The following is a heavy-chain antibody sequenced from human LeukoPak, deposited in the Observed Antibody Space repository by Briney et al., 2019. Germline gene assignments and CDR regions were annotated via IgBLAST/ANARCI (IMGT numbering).Heavy chain of an antibody. CDR2: INPSGGST. J-gene: IGHJ1*01. CDR1: GYTFTSYY. V-gene: IGHV1-46*01. CDR3: ARDGMDGGNSPLRYFQH. Sequence: ASVKVSCKASGYTFTSYYMHWVRQAPGQGLEWMGIINPSGGSTSYAQKFQGRVTMTRDTSTSTVYMEVSSLRSEDTAVYYCARDGMDGGNSPLRYFQHWGQGTLVTVSS. D-gene: IGHD4-23*01.